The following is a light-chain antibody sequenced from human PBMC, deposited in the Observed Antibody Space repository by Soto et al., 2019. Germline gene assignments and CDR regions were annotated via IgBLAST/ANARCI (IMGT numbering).Light chain of an antibody. CDR1: QSVSSD. CDR3: QQYNKWPPIT. CDR2: GAS. J-gene: IGKJ5*01. Sequence: EIVMTQSPATLSVSPGERVTLSCRASQSVSSDVAWYQQKPGQAPRLVVYGASTRATGIPARFSGSGSGTEFTLTISSLQSEDFAAYYCQQYNKWPPITFGQGTRLEIE. V-gene: IGKV3-15*01.